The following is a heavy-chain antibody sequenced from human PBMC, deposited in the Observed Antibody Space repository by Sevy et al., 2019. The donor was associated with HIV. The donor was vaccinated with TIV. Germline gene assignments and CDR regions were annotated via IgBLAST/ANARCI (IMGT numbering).Heavy chain of an antibody. V-gene: IGHV3-30-3*01. CDR1: GFTFSSYA. J-gene: IGHJ6*02. CDR3: AREDPQQWFGELLVSYGMDV. CDR2: ISYDGSNK. Sequence: GGSLRLSCAASGFTFSSYAMHWVRQAPGKGLEWVAVISYDGSNKYYADSVKGRFTISRDNSKNTLYLQMNSLRAEDTAVYYCAREDPQQWFGELLVSYGMDVWGQGTTVTVSS. D-gene: IGHD3-10*01.